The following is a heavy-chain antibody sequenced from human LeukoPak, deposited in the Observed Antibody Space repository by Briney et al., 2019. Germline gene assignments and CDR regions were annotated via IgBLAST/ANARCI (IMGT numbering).Heavy chain of an antibody. V-gene: IGHV1-69*04. CDR3: AREEPRYCSGGSCYPYYYYHYMDV. D-gene: IGHD2-15*01. Sequence: SVKVSCKASGGTFSSYAISWVRQAPGQGLEWMGRIIPILGIANYAQKFQGRVTITADKSTSTAYMELSSLRSEDTAVYYCAREEPRYCSGGSCYPYYYYHYMDVWGKGTTVTASS. CDR2: IIPILGIA. CDR1: GGTFSSYA. J-gene: IGHJ6*03.